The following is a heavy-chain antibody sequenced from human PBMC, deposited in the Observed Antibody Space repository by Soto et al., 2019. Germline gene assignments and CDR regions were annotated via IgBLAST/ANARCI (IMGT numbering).Heavy chain of an antibody. V-gene: IGHV3-23*01. D-gene: IGHD3-9*01. Sequence: EVQLLESGGGFVQPGASLRLSCAASGFTFSLSAMSWVRQAPGRGLEWVSSISGGGGSTEYADSVQGRFTIARDNSKDTVHLQMNSLRAEDTAVYYCAKGPEYDILTGCDYWGQGALVTVSS. CDR3: AKGPEYDILTGCDY. J-gene: IGHJ4*02. CDR1: GFTFSLSA. CDR2: ISGGGGST.